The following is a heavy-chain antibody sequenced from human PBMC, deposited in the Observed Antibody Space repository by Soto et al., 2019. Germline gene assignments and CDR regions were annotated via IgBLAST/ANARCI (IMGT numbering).Heavy chain of an antibody. CDR1: GFTFSSYG. J-gene: IGHJ4*02. V-gene: IGHV3-30*18. D-gene: IGHD4-17*01. CDR3: AKETVTTNAYFDY. Sequence: QVQLVESGGGVVQPGRSLRLSCAASGFTFSSYGMHWVRQAPGKGLEWVAVISYDGSNKYYADSVKGRFTIFRDNSKNTLYLQMNSLRAEDTAVYYCAKETVTTNAYFDYWGQGTLVTVSS. CDR2: ISYDGSNK.